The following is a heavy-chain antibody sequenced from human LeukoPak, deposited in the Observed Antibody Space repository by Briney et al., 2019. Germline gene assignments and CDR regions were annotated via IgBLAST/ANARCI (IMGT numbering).Heavy chain of an antibody. V-gene: IGHV3-21*01. J-gene: IGHJ4*02. Sequence: GGSLRLSCAASGFTFSSYSMNWVRQAPGKGLEWVSSISSSSSYIYYADSVKGRFTISRDNAKNSLYLQMNSLRAEDTAVYYCASNGYSSSWYQTYSPFDYWSQGTLVTVSS. D-gene: IGHD6-13*01. CDR1: GFTFSSYS. CDR2: ISSSSSYI. CDR3: ASNGYSSSWYQTYSPFDY.